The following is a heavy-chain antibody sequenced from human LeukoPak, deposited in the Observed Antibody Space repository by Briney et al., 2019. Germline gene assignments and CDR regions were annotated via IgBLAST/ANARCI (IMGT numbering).Heavy chain of an antibody. V-gene: IGHV3-30*04. CDR2: ISYDGSNK. Sequence: QPGRSLRLSCAASGFTFSSYAMHWVRQAPGKGLEWAAVISYDGSNKYYADSVKGRFTISRDNSKNTLYLQMNSLRAEDTAVYYCARGIAALGTNYYYYYMDVWGKGTTVTVSS. CDR3: ARGIAALGTNYYYYYMDV. J-gene: IGHJ6*03. CDR1: GFTFSSYA. D-gene: IGHD6-6*01.